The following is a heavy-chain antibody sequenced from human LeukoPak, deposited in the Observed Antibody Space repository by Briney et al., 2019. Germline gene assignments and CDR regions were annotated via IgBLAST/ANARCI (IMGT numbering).Heavy chain of an antibody. CDR3: ARHLSSITSCPHY. CDR1: GYGFTTYW. CDR2: IYPGNSDI. D-gene: IGHD2-2*01. V-gene: IGHV5-51*01. J-gene: IGHJ4*02. Sequence: GESLKISCKGSGYGFTTYWIAWVRQMPGKGLEWMGVIYPGNSDITYSPSFQGQVTISVDKSISTAYLQWSSLKASDTAIYYCARHLSSITSCPHYWGQGTLVTVSS.